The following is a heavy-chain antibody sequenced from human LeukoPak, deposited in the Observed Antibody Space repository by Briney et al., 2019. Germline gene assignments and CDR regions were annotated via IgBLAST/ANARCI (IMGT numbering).Heavy chain of an antibody. D-gene: IGHD2/OR15-2a*01. V-gene: IGHV3-7*01. Sequence: GGSLRLSCAASGFTFRNYWMTWVRQAPGKGLEWVANIKQDGSEKYYVDSVKGRLTISRDNAKNSLYLQMNSLRAEDTAVYYCARVRGGNWGRGTLVTVSS. J-gene: IGHJ1*01. CDR1: GFTFRNYW. CDR3: ARVRGGN. CDR2: IKQDGSEK.